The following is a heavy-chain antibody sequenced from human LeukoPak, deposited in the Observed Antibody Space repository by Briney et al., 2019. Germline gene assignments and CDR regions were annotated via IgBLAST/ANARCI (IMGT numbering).Heavy chain of an antibody. CDR1: GYTFTGYY. Sequence: ASVKVSCKASGYTFTGYYMHWVRQAPGQGLEWMGWISAYNGNRNYVQKLQGRVAMTTDTSTNTAYMELRSLRSDDTAVYYCARDRYYNILTGFRRSDGFDIWGQGTMVTVSS. CDR2: ISAYNGNR. V-gene: IGHV1-18*04. D-gene: IGHD3-9*01. J-gene: IGHJ3*02. CDR3: ARDRYYNILTGFRRSDGFDI.